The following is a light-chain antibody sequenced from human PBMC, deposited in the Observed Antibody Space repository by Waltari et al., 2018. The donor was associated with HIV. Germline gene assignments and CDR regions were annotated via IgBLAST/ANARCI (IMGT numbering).Light chain of an antibody. J-gene: IGLJ1*01. CDR1: SGNIASSY. CDR3: QSHDNKIFYV. CDR2: ANN. V-gene: IGLV6-57*01. Sequence: NFILTQPHSGSEYPGKSVTIPSTRSSGNIASSYTHLYQPPPGSSPPTMIYANNHQPPGGPDGFSCSIDSSSNSASLTSSGLRTEDETDYYCQSHDNKIFYVFGGGTYVTVL.